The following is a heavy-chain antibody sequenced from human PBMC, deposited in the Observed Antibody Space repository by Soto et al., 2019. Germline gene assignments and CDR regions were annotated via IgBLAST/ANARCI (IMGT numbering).Heavy chain of an antibody. J-gene: IGHJ4*02. CDR2: IIPMFDTP. CDR3: ARSGGLDRDFNY. CDR1: GGTFSSDS. Sequence: ASVKVSCKASGGTFSSDSFSWVRQAPGQGLEWMGGIIPMFDTPIYAQKFQDRVTITAGESTSTAYMQLSSLRSGDTAVYYCARSGGLDRDFNYWGQGSLVTVSS. V-gene: IGHV1-69*13. D-gene: IGHD2-15*01.